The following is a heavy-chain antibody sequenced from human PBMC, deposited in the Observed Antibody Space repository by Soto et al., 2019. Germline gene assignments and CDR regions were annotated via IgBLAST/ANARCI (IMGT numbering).Heavy chain of an antibody. Sequence: PGGSLRLSCAAPGFTFSSYAMHWVRQAPGKGLEWVAVISYDGSNKYYADSVKGRFTISRDNSKNTLYLQMNSLRAEDTAVYYCARSGVVVILDYWGQGTLVTVSS. CDR3: ARSGVVVILDY. D-gene: IGHD3-22*01. CDR1: GFTFSSYA. CDR2: ISYDGSNK. V-gene: IGHV3-30-3*01. J-gene: IGHJ4*02.